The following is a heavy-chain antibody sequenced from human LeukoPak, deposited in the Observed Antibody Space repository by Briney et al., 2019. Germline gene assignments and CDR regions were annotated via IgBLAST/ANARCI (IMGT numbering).Heavy chain of an antibody. J-gene: IGHJ5*02. CDR2: IYSGGST. CDR1: GFTVSSNY. D-gene: IGHD6-19*01. Sequence: GGSLRLSCAASGFTVSSNYMSWVRQAPGKGLEWVSVIYSGGSTYYADSVKGRFTISRDNSKNTLYLQMDSLRAEDTAVYYCARDRHSSGWYGWFDPWGQGTLVTVSS. V-gene: IGHV3-66*01. CDR3: ARDRHSSGWYGWFDP.